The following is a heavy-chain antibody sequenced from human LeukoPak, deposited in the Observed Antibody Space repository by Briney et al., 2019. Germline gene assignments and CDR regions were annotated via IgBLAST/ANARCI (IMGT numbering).Heavy chain of an antibody. CDR2: ISYDGSNK. CDR3: AKVLLSDYDILTGYHKGFFDY. Sequence: GSLRLSCAASGFTFSSYGMHWVRQAPGKGLEWVAVISYDGSNKYYADSVKGRFTISRDNSKNTLYLQMNSLRAEDTAVYYCAKVLLSDYDILTGYHKGFFDYWGQGTLVTVSS. V-gene: IGHV3-30*18. CDR1: GFTFSSYG. D-gene: IGHD3-9*01. J-gene: IGHJ4*02.